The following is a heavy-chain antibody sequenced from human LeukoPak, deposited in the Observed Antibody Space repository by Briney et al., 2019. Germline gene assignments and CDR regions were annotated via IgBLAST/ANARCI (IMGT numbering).Heavy chain of an antibody. Sequence: SETLSLTCAVYGGSFSGYYWSWIRQPPGKGLEWIGEINHSGSTNYNPSLKSRVTISVDTSKNQFSLKLSSVTAEDTAVYYCAAASAFSSSWRSWGQGTVVTVSS. J-gene: IGHJ5*02. D-gene: IGHD6-13*01. V-gene: IGHV4-34*01. CDR1: GGSFSGYY. CDR2: INHSGST. CDR3: AAASAFSSSWRS.